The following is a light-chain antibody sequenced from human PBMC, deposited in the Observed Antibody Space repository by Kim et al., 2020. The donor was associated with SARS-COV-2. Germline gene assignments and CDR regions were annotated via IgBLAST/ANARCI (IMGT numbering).Light chain of an antibody. J-gene: IGLJ3*02. CDR2: DSH. CDR3: GTWDIALSGEV. V-gene: IGLV1-51*01. CDR1: ISNIGNID. Sequence: QSVLTQPPSVSAAPGQRVIISCSGTISNIGNIDVAWYQKLPGAAPQLIIFDSHKRPSGIPVRFSGSKSGTSATLGIAGLQTGDEADYYCGTWDIALSGEVFGGGTKVTVL.